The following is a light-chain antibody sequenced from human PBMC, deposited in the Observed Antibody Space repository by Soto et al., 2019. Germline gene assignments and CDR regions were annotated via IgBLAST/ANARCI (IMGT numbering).Light chain of an antibody. Sequence: QSVLTQPASVSGSPGQSITFSCTGTSSDVGGYNYVSWYQQHPGKAPKLVIYGVSYRPSGVSGRFSGSKFQNTASLTISGLQPEDEADYYCSSYRSGSVVLFGGGTQLTVL. CDR2: GVS. V-gene: IGLV2-14*01. CDR3: SSYRSGSVVL. J-gene: IGLJ3*02. CDR1: SSDVGGYNY.